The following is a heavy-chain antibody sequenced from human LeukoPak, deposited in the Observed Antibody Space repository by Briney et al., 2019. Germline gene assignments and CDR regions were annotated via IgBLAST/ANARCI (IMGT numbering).Heavy chain of an antibody. V-gene: IGHV3-74*01. D-gene: IGHD3-22*01. CDR3: ARGYYHDNAGPYFGY. CDR2: INGDGSAT. Sequence: PGGSLRLSCAASGFTFSSYWMHWVRQAPGKGLMWVSRINGDGSATRDADSVKGRFTISRDNAKNTLHLQMNSLRAEDTAVYYCARGYYHDNAGPYFGYWGQGTPVTVSS. CDR1: GFTFSSYW. J-gene: IGHJ4*02.